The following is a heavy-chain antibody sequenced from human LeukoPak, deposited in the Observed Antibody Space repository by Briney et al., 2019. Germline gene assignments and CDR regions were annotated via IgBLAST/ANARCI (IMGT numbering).Heavy chain of an antibody. J-gene: IGHJ5*02. CDR2: IYYVGST. D-gene: IGHD3-10*01. CDR1: GDSISSYY. CDR3: ARGGGYRGVRGVIPHNWFDP. V-gene: IGHV4-59*12. Sequence: SETLSLTCTVSGDSISSYYWSWIRQPPGKGLEWIGYIYYVGSTKYNPSLKSRVTISVDTSKNQFSLKLSSVTAADTAVYYCARGGGYRGVRGVIPHNWFDPWGQGTLVTVSS.